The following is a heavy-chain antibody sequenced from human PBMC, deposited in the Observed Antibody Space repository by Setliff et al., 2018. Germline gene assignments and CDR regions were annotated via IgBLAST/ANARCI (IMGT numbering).Heavy chain of an antibody. Sequence: GASVKVSCKASGYTFTSYGISWVRQAPGQGLEWMGWINTGNANTKYSQKFQGRVTITRDASASTAYMELSSLRSEDTAVYYCATSYSGSYYGYWGQGTLVTVSS. CDR3: ATSYSGSYYGY. J-gene: IGHJ4*02. CDR1: GYTFTSYG. D-gene: IGHD1-26*01. V-gene: IGHV1-3*04. CDR2: INTGNANT.